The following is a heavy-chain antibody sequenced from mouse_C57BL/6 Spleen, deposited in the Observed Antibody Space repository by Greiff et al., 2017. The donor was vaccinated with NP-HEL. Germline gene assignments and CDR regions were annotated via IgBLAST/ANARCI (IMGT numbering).Heavy chain of an antibody. Sequence: EVMLVESGEGLVKPGGSLKLSCAASGFTFSSYAMSWVRQTPEKRLEWVAYISSGGDYTYSSLMVKGRFTISRDNARNTLYLQMGSLKSEDTAMYYCTRDRAAQATGADYFDYWGQGTTLTVSS. V-gene: IGHV5-9-1*02. CDR1: GFTFSSYA. CDR3: TRDRAAQATGADYFDY. D-gene: IGHD3-2*02. CDR2: ISSGGDYT. J-gene: IGHJ2*01.